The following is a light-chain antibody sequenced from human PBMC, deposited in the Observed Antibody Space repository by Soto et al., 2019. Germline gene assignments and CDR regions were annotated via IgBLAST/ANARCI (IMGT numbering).Light chain of an antibody. Sequence: QSVLTQPASVSGSPGQSITISCTGTSSDVGSYNLVSWYQQHPGKAPKLMIYEGSKRPSGVSNRFSGSKSGNTASLTISGLQAEDEADYYCCSYASSSTFWVFGGGTKLIVL. CDR1: SSDVGSYNL. V-gene: IGLV2-23*03. J-gene: IGLJ3*02. CDR3: CSYASSSTFWV. CDR2: EGS.